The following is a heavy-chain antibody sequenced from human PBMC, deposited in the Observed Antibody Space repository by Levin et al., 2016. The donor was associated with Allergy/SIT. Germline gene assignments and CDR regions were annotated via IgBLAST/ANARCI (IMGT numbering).Heavy chain of an antibody. Sequence: WVRQAPGQGLEWMGRIIPMLGIPNYAQKFQGRVTITADKSTSTAYMELSSLRSEDTAVYYCARGRNCSSTSCYPSWWFDPWGQGTLVTVSS. D-gene: IGHD2-2*01. CDR2: IIPMLGIP. V-gene: IGHV1-69*04. CDR3: ARGRNCSSTSCYPSWWFDP. J-gene: IGHJ5*02.